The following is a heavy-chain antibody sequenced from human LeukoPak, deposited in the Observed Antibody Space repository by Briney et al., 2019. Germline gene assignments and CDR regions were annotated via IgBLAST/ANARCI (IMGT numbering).Heavy chain of an antibody. CDR3: AKAANYYDSSGYEY. D-gene: IGHD3-22*01. J-gene: IGHJ4*02. V-gene: IGHV3-30*02. CDR2: IRYDGSNK. CDR1: GFTFSSYG. Sequence: PGGSLRLSCAASGFTFSSYGMHWVRQAPGKGLEWVAFIRYDGSNKYYADSMKGRFTISRDNSKNTLYLQMNSLRAEDTAVYYCAKAANYYDSSGYEYWGQGTLVTVSS.